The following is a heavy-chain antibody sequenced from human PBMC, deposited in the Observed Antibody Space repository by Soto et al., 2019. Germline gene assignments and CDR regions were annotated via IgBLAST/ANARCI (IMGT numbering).Heavy chain of an antibody. J-gene: IGHJ4*02. V-gene: IGHV3-21*01. Sequence: EVQLVESGGGLVKPGGSLRLSCAASGFTFSSYSMNWVRQAPGKWLEWVSSISSSSSYIYYADSVKGRFTISRDNAKNSLYLQMNSLRAEDTAVYYCAKEAGELSTRSFDYWGQGTLVTVSS. CDR1: GFTFSSYS. CDR3: AKEAGELSTRSFDY. D-gene: IGHD3-16*02. CDR2: ISSSSSYI.